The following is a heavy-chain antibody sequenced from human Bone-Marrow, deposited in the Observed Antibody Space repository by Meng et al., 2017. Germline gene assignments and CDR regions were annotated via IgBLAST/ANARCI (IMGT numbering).Heavy chain of an antibody. V-gene: IGHV4-4*02. CDR1: GASVSSGYW. Sequence: VPLPGSGPGLVKPSGTLSLTCGVSGASVSSGYWWTWVRQPPGKGLEWIGEFHHSGTTNYNPSLRSRVTISVDTSKNQFSLRLTSVTAADTAVYYCAASPGWWRIDSWGQGTLVTVSS. D-gene: IGHD6-19*01. CDR2: FHHSGTT. J-gene: IGHJ4*02. CDR3: AASPGWWRIDS.